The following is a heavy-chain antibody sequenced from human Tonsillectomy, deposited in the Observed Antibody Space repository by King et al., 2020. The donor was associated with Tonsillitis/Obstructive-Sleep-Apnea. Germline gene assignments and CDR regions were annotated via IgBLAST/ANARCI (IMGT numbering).Heavy chain of an antibody. CDR3: AKITGDPHDAFDI. CDR2: ISGSGGTT. CDR1: GFTFSSYA. V-gene: IGHV3-23*04. D-gene: IGHD7-27*01. Sequence: VQLVESGGGLVQPGGSLRLYCAASGFTFSSYAMSWVRQAPGKGLEWVSVISGSGGTTYYANSVKGRFTISRDNSKNTLYLQMNSLRDEDTAVYYCAKITGDPHDAFDIWGQGTMVTVSS. J-gene: IGHJ3*02.